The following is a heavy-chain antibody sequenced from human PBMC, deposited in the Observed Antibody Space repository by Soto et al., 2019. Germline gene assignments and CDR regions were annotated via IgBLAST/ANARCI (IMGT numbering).Heavy chain of an antibody. CDR3: AKDGPYYDILTGYYIGYYYYGMDV. Sequence: GGSLRLSCAASGFTFSSYAMSWVRQAPGKGLEWVSAISGSGGSTYYADSVKGRFTISRDNSKNTLYLQMNSLRAEDTAVYYCAKDGPYYDILTGYYIGYYYYGMDVWGQGTTVTVSS. CDR1: GFTFSSYA. V-gene: IGHV3-23*01. CDR2: ISGSGGST. D-gene: IGHD3-9*01. J-gene: IGHJ6*02.